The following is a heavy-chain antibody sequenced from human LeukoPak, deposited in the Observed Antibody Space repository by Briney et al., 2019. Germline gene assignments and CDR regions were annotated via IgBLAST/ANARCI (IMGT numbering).Heavy chain of an antibody. CDR2: IYYSGST. CDR3: ARRGDYGDYGIDY. J-gene: IGHJ4*02. D-gene: IGHD4-17*01. V-gene: IGHV4-39*01. Sequence: PSETLSLTCTVSGGSISSSSYYWGWIRQPPGKGLEWIGSIYYSGSTYYNPSLKSRVTISVDTSKNQFSQKLSSVTAADTAVYYCARRGDYGDYGIDYWGQGTLVTVSS. CDR1: GGSISSSSYY.